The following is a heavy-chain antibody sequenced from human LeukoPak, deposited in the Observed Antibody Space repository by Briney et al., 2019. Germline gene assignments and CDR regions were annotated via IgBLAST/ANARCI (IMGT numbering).Heavy chain of an antibody. CDR2: IHSSGGS. J-gene: IGHJ4*02. Sequence: SETLSLTCTVSGASIRNYYWSWIRQTPEKGLEWMGHIHSSGGSSYYPSLKSRLTLSIDTSRNQLSLKLPSVTAADTAVYFCARLGSYHDFWGQGALVTVSS. CDR3: ARLGSYHDF. CDR1: GASIRNYY. D-gene: IGHD1-26*01. V-gene: IGHV4-4*09.